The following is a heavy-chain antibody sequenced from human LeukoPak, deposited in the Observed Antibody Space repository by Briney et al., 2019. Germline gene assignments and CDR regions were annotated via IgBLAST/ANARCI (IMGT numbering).Heavy chain of an antibody. CDR2: LYYGGTT. CDR3: ASRTMGTKSIDY. D-gene: IGHD1-7*01. Sequence: PSETLSLTCTVSGGSISRSSYWWDWIRQPPGKGLEWIGSLYYGGTTYYNPSLKSRVTISVDTSKMQFSLKLSSVTAADTAVYYCASRTMGTKSIDYWGQGTLVTVSS. V-gene: IGHV4-39*01. J-gene: IGHJ4*02. CDR1: GGSISRSSYW.